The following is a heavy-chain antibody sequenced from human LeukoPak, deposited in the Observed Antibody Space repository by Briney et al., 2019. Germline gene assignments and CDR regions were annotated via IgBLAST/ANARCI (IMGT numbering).Heavy chain of an antibody. CDR1: GYTFTTFP. CDR2: INTTTGNP. Sequence: ASVKVSCKPSGYTFTTFPINWVRQAPGQGLEWMGWINTTTGNPTYAQGLTGQFVFSLDTSVSTAYLQITSLKTEDIGVYYCARGYDTTGYFAYWGQGSLVTVSS. CDR3: ARGYDTTGYFAY. V-gene: IGHV7-4-1*02. D-gene: IGHD3-22*01. J-gene: IGHJ4*02.